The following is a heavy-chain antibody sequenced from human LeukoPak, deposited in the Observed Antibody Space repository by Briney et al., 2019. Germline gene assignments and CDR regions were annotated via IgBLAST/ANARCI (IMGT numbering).Heavy chain of an antibody. CDR2: IKEDGRET. D-gene: IGHD6-6*01. J-gene: IGHJ4*02. Sequence: PGGSLRLSCAASGFTFSSYWKSWVRQAPGKGLEWVANIKEDGRETYYLDSVKGRFTISRDNAKNSLDLQMNSLRVEDTAIYYCARGQNVRPSAFFDSWGQGTLVTVSS. V-gene: IGHV3-7*01. CDR1: GFTFSSYW. CDR3: ARGQNVRPSAFFDS.